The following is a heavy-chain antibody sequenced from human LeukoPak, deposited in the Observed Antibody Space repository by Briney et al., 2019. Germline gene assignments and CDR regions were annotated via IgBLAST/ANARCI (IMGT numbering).Heavy chain of an antibody. CDR2: INPNSGGT. V-gene: IGHV1-2*02. CDR1: GYTFTGYY. J-gene: IGHJ6*03. CDR3: ARDSPKARRYYYYYYMDV. Sequence: EASVKVSCKASGYTFTGYYMHWVRQAPGQGLEWMGWINPNSGGTNYAQKFQGRVTMTRDTSISTAYMELSRLRSEDTAVYYCARDSPKARRYYYYYYMDVWGKGTTVTISS.